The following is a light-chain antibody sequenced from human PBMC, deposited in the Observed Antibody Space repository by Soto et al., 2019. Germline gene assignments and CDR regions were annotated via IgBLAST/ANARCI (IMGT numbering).Light chain of an antibody. CDR3: QQYDNWPPYT. Sequence: EIVMTQSPATLSVSPGERATLSCRASQSVSSNLAWYQQKPGQAPRLLIYGASTRATGIPATFSGSGSGTEFILTISSLQSEDFAIYYCQQYDNWPPYTFSQGTKLEIK. J-gene: IGKJ2*01. CDR2: GAS. CDR1: QSVSSN. V-gene: IGKV3-15*01.